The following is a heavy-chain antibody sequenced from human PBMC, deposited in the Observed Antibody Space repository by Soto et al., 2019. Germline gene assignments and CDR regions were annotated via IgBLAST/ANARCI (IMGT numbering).Heavy chain of an antibody. J-gene: IGHJ4*02. D-gene: IGHD3-16*01. Sequence: QVTLKESGPVLVKPTETLTLTCTVSGFSLSNARMGVSWIRQPPGKTLEWLAHIFSNDEKSYSTTLKSRLTNSKDTPKSEVVLSMTNMNPVDTATFYCARTRIVGGVDNPDYWGQGTLVTVSS. CDR2: IFSNDEK. CDR1: GFSLSNARMG. V-gene: IGHV2-26*01. CDR3: ARTRIVGGVDNPDY.